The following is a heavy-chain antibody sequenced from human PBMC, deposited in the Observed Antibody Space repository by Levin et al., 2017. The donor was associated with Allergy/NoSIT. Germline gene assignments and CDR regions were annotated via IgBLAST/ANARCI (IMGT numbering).Heavy chain of an antibody. Sequence: GASVKVSCKGSGYTFTSYWIGWVRQMPGKGLEWMGIIYPSDSDTRYSPSFQGQVTISADKSSSTAFLQWSSLKASDSAMYYCARLRRIAVRYDAFAIWGQGTMVSVSS. CDR1: GYTFTSYW. V-gene: IGHV5-51*01. CDR2: IYPSDSDT. D-gene: IGHD4-17*01. J-gene: IGHJ3*02. CDR3: ARLRRIAVRYDAFAI.